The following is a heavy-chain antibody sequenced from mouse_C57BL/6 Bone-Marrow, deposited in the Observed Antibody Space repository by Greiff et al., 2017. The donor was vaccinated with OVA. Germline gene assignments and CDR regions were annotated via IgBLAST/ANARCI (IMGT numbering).Heavy chain of an antibody. J-gene: IGHJ3*01. CDR1: GYTFTDYY. Sequence: EVQLQQSGPELVKPGASVKISCKASGYTFTDYYMNWVKQSHGKSLEWIGDINPNNGGTSYNQKFKGKATLTVDKSSSTAYMELRSLTSEDSAVYYCARGGTSSWFAYWGQGTLVTVSA. CDR3: ARGGTSSWFAY. CDR2: INPNNGGT. V-gene: IGHV1-26*01. D-gene: IGHD3-3*01.